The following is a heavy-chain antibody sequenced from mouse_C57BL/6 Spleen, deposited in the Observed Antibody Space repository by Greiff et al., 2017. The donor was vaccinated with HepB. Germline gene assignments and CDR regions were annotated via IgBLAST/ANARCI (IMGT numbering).Heavy chain of an antibody. J-gene: IGHJ1*03. CDR1: GYTFTSYG. CDR2: IYPRSGNT. V-gene: IGHV1-81*01. Sequence: VHVKQSGAELARPGASVKLSCKASGYTFTSYGISWVKQRTGQGLEWIGEIYPRSGNTYYNEKFKGKATLTADKSSSTAYMELRSLTSEDSAVYFCARSSSSSFWYFDVWGTGTTVTVSS. CDR3: ARSSSSSFWYFDV. D-gene: IGHD1-3*01.